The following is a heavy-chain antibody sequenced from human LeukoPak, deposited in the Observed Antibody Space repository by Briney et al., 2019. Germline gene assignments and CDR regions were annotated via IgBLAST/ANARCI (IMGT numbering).Heavy chain of an antibody. CDR1: GYTFTGYY. V-gene: IGHV1-2*02. D-gene: IGHD4-17*01. J-gene: IGHJ4*02. CDR3: ARVRSYGDYANDY. Sequence: GASVKVSCKASGYTFTGYYMHWVRQAPGQGLEWMGWINPNSGGTNYAQKFQGRVTMTRDTSISTAYMELSRLRSDDTAVYDCARVRSYGDYANDYWGQGTLVTVAS. CDR2: INPNSGGT.